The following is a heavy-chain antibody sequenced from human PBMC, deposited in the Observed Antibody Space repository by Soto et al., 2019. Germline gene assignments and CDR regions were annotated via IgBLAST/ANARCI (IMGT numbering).Heavy chain of an antibody. J-gene: IGHJ5*02. D-gene: IGHD6-13*01. CDR3: ARATRYSSSWYGWFDP. CDR1: GGTFSSYT. CDR2: IIPILGIA. V-gene: IGHV1-69*02. Sequence: QVQLVQSGAAVKKPGSSVKVSCKASGGTFSSYTISWVRQAPGQGLEWMGRIIPILGIANYAQKFQGRVTITADKSTSTAYMELSSLRSEDTAVYYCARATRYSSSWYGWFDPWGQGTLVTVSS.